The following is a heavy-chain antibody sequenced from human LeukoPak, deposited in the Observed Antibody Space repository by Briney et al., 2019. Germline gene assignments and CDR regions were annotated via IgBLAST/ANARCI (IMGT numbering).Heavy chain of an antibody. CDR3: ANGVGALDY. CDR2: ISYDGSNK. J-gene: IGHJ4*02. D-gene: IGHD1-26*01. CDR1: GFTFSSYG. V-gene: IGHV3-30*18. Sequence: PGGSLRLSCAASGFTFSSYGMHWVRQAPGKGLEWVAVISYDGSNKYYADSVKGRFTISRDNSKNTLYLQMNSLRAEDTAVYYRANGVGALDYWGQGTLVTVSS.